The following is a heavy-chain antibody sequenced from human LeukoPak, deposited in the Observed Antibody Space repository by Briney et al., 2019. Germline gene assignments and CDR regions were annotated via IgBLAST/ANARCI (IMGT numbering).Heavy chain of an antibody. CDR3: ARAFRPHFDC. CDR2: IYYSGSA. D-gene: IGHD1-14*01. J-gene: IGHJ4*02. Sequence: PSETLSLTCTVSGGSISISSYYWGWIRQPPGKGLEWMASIYYSGSAYYNPSLKSRVTISVDTSKNQFSLKMSSVIAADTAVYYCARAFRPHFDCWGQGTLVTVSS. V-gene: IGHV4-39*07. CDR1: GGSISISSYY.